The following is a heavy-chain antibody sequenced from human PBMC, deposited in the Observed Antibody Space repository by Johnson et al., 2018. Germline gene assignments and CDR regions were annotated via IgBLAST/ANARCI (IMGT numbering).Heavy chain of an antibody. CDR1: GGSITTYY. D-gene: IGHD2-2*02. V-gene: IGHV4-59*12. J-gene: IGHJ6*02. CDR3: ARARHCSSTSCYILDYYYGMDV. Sequence: QVQLQESGPGLVKPSETLSLTCTVSGGSITTYYWSWIRQPPGKDLEWIGYIPYSGNTNSNPSLKSRVTMTVDTSKNQFSLQLTSVTPEDTAVYHCARARHCSSTSCYILDYYYGMDVWGQGTTVTVSS. CDR2: IPYSGNT.